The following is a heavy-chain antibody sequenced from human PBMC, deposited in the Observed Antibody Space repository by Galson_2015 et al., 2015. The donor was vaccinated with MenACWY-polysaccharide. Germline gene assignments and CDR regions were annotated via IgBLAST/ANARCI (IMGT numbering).Heavy chain of an antibody. Sequence: SLRLSCAASGFTFSSYSMNWVRQAPGKGLEWVSYISSGGTIYYADSVKGRFTISRDNAKNSLYLQMNSLRDDDTAVHYCARVLKGLVGATPDYWGQGTLVTVSS. CDR2: ISSGGTI. V-gene: IGHV3-48*02. D-gene: IGHD1-26*01. CDR1: GFTFSSYS. CDR3: ARVLKGLVGATPDY. J-gene: IGHJ4*02.